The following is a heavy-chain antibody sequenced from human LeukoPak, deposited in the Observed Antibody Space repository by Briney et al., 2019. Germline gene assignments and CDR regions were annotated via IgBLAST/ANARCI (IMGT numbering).Heavy chain of an antibody. CDR1: GYTFSNFW. CDR3: ARGDGKPYYYAMDV. CDR2: INQDGSEK. Sequence: GGSLRLSCAGYGYTFSNFWMSWVRQAPGKGLEWVANINQDGSEKYYVDSVKGRFTISRDNAKNSLYLQMNSLSAEDTAVYYCARGDGKPYYYAMDVWGQGTTVTVSS. J-gene: IGHJ6*02. V-gene: IGHV3-7*04.